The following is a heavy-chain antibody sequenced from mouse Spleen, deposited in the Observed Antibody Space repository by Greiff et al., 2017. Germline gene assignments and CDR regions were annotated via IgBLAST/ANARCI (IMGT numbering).Heavy chain of an antibody. Sequence: QVQLKESGPGLVAPSQSLSITCTVSGFSLTSYGVHWVRQPPGKGLEWLGVIWAGGSTNYNSALMSRLSISKDNSKSQVFLKMNSLQTDDTAMYYCARESSYGSRGPFDYWGQGTTLTGSS. CDR1: GFSLTSYG. D-gene: IGHD1-1*01. V-gene: IGHV2-9*02. J-gene: IGHJ2*01. CDR2: IWAGGST. CDR3: ARESSYGSRGPFDY.